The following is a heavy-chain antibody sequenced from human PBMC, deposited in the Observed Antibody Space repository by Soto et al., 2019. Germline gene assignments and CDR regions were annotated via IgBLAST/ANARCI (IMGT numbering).Heavy chain of an antibody. V-gene: IGHV1-69*13. J-gene: IGHJ4*02. CDR2: IIPIFGTA. D-gene: IGHD2-8*01. CDR3: ARDNGVCDDY. Sequence: RASVKASCKASGGTFSNYAISWVRQAPGQGLEWMGGIIPIFGTANYAQKFQGRVTITADESTSTAYMELSSLRSEDTAVYYCARDNGVCDDYWGQGTRVTVS. CDR1: GGTFSNYA.